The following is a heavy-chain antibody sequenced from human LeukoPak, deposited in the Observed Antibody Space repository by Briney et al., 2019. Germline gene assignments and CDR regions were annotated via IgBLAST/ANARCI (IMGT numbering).Heavy chain of an antibody. Sequence: GGSLRLSCAASGFTFSSYSMNWVRQAPRKGLEWVSYISRGSSTIYYADSVKGRFTISRDNAKNSLYLQMNSLRAEDTAVYYCARDDYVWGRPYYYYYMDVWGKGTTVSVSS. J-gene: IGHJ6*03. CDR2: ISRGSSTI. D-gene: IGHD3-16*01. CDR3: ARDDYVWGRPYYYYYMDV. CDR1: GFTFSSYS. V-gene: IGHV3-48*01.